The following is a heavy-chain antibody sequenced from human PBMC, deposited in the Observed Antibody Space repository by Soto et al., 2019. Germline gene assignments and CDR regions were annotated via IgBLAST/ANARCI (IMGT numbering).Heavy chain of an antibody. CDR3: ARGSEVAGNWFDP. CDR1: GGSFSGYY. Sequence: SETLSLTCAVYGGSFSGYYWSWIRQPPGKGLEWIGEINHSGSTNYNPSLKSRVTISVDTSKNQFSLKLSSVTAADTAVYYCARGSEVAGNWFDPWGQGTLVTVSS. D-gene: IGHD6-19*01. CDR2: INHSGST. J-gene: IGHJ5*02. V-gene: IGHV4-34*01.